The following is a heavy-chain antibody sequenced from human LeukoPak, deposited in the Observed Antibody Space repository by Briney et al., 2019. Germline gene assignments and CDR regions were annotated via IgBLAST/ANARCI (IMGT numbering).Heavy chain of an antibody. J-gene: IGHJ5*02. CDR2: ISAYNGYNGNT. CDR1: GYTFTSYG. D-gene: IGHD2-15*01. Sequence: ASVKVSCKASGYTFTSYGISWVRQAPGQGLEWVGWISAYNGYNGNTNYAQKVQGRVTMTTDTSTSTAYMELRSLRSDDTAVYYCARGGGSGSSRAFGWFDPWGQGTLVTVSS. V-gene: IGHV1-18*01. CDR3: ARGGGSGSSRAFGWFDP.